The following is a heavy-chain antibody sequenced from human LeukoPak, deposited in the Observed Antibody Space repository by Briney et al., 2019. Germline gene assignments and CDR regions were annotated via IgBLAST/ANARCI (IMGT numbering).Heavy chain of an antibody. CDR1: RGSISSYF. CDR3: ARALRVSPFDY. CDR2: IFYTGST. V-gene: IGHV4-59*01. D-gene: IGHD6-13*01. Sequence: PSETLSLPCTVSRGSISSYFWSWIRQPPGKGLELIGYIFYTGSTNYNPSLKNRVTISIETSKNQFSLNLSFVTAADTAVYYCARALRVSPFDYWGPGILVTVSS. J-gene: IGHJ4*02.